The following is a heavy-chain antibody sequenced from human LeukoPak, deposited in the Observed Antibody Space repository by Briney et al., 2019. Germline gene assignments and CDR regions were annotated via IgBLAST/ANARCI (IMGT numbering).Heavy chain of an antibody. CDR1: GYTLTELS. J-gene: IGHJ4*02. Sequence: ASVKVSCKVSGYTLTELSMHWVRQAPGKGLEWMGRFDPEDGETIYAQKFQGRVTMTADTSTDTAYMELSSLRSEDTAVYYCATAFILTGYGSVDYWGQGTLVTVSS. CDR3: ATAFILTGYGSVDY. D-gene: IGHD3-9*01. CDR2: FDPEDGET. V-gene: IGHV1-24*01.